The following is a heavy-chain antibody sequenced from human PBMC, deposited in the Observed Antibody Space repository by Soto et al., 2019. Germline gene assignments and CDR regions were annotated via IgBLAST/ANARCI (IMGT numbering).Heavy chain of an antibody. CDR1: GGSISGYY. V-gene: IGHV4-59*01. Sequence: SETLSLTCTVAGGSISGYYWSWIRQPPGKGLEWIGYMYNTGSTVYNPSFKSRVTISVDTSKNQFSLKLNSVTAADTAVYYCARDLWGYCGTDCYPLDVWGQGTTVTAP. CDR3: ARDLWGYCGTDCYPLDV. D-gene: IGHD2-21*02. J-gene: IGHJ6*02. CDR2: MYNTGST.